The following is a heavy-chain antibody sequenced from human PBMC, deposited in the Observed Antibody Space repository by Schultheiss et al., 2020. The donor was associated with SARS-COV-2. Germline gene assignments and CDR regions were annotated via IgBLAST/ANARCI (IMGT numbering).Heavy chain of an antibody. J-gene: IGHJ4*02. CDR3: VKEGEEMGTS. V-gene: IGHV3-7*03. CDR2: IKQDGSVE. Sequence: GGSLRLSCAASRLTFSNCEMNWVRQAPGKGLQWVANIKQDGSVEHYVDSVRGRFIISRDNAKNSLDLQMNSLRVDDTAVYYCVKEGEEMGTSWGQGTLVTVSS. D-gene: IGHD1-1*01. CDR1: RLTFSNCE.